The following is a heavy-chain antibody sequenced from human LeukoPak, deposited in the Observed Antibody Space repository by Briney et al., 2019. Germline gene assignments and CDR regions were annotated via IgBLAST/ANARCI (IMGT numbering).Heavy chain of an antibody. J-gene: IGHJ4*02. V-gene: IGHV3-66*01. D-gene: IGHD4-11*01. Sequence: GGSLRPSCAASEFSVGSNYMTWVRQAPGKGLEWVSLIYSGGSTYYADSVKGRFTISRDNSKNTLYLQMNSLRAEDTAVYYCARDTAVTADWGQGTLVTVSS. CDR3: ARDTAVTAD. CDR1: EFSVGSNY. CDR2: IYSGGST.